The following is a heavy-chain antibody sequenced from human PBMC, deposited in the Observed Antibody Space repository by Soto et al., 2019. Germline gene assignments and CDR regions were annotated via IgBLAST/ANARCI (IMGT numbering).Heavy chain of an antibody. CDR2: IYYSGST. CDR3: ASSSGWYVGAFDI. D-gene: IGHD6-19*01. J-gene: IGHJ3*02. Sequence: QVQLQESGPGLVKPSQTLSLTCTVSGGSISSGDYYWSWIRQHPGKGLEWIGYIYYSGSTYYNPSLKSRVTISLDTSKNQFSLKLSSVTAADTAVYYCASSSGWYVGAFDIWGQGTMVTVSS. V-gene: IGHV4-31*03. CDR1: GGSISSGDYY.